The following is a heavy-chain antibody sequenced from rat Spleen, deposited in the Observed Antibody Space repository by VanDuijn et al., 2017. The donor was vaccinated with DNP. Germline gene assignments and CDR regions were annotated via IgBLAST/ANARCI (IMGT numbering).Heavy chain of an antibody. J-gene: IGHJ2*01. Sequence: EVQLVESGGGLVQPGRSLKLSCAASGFTFSNYDMAWVRQAPTKGLEWVASISPSGGSTYYRDSVKGRFTVSRDNAKSSLYLQMDSLRSEDTATYYCARGDSDYFDYWGQGVMVTVSS. D-gene: IGHD1-6*01. CDR1: GFTFSNYD. CDR3: ARGDSDYFDY. CDR2: ISPSGGST. V-gene: IGHV5-25*01.